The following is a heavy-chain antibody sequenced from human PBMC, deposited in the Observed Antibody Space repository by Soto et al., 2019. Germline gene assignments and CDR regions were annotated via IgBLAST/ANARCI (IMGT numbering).Heavy chain of an antibody. V-gene: IGHV1-18*01. J-gene: IGHJ6*02. CDR1: GYTFTSYG. Sequence: ASVKVSCKASGYTFTSYGISWVRQAPGQGLEWMGWISAYNGNTNYAQKLQGRVTMTTDTSTSTAYMELRSLRSDDTAVYYCARDSITMVRGVIIKNYGMDVWDQGTTVTVSS. D-gene: IGHD3-10*01. CDR3: ARDSITMVRGVIIKNYGMDV. CDR2: ISAYNGNT.